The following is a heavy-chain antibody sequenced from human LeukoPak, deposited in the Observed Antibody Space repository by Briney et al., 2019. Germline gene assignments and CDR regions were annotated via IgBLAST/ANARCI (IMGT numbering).Heavy chain of an antibody. D-gene: IGHD3-16*01. J-gene: IGHJ4*02. Sequence: GGSLRLSCAPSGFSVSDYSISWIRQSPGKGPEWISYVMSGRGSTNYADSVKGRFTISRDNAKNSVALQLDGLRADDTAVYFCTRERRGSYYAFESWGQGTLVTVSS. CDR1: GFSVSDYS. CDR3: TRERRGSYYAFES. V-gene: IGHV3-11*05. CDR2: VMSGRGST.